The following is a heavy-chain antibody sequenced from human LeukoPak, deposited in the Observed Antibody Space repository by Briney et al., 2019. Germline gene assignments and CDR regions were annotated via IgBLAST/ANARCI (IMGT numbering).Heavy chain of an antibody. D-gene: IGHD3-10*01. V-gene: IGHV4-59*12. CDR2: VYYSGTT. CDR1: GGSISSYC. CDR3: AAEGGSGSYYHNWFDP. J-gene: IGHJ5*02. Sequence: SETLSLTCTVSGGSISSYCWSWIRQPPGKGLEWIEYVYYSGTTYYNPSLRSRITLSLDTSKNQFSLKLSSVTAADTAVYYCAAEGGSGSYYHNWFDPWGQGTLVTVSS.